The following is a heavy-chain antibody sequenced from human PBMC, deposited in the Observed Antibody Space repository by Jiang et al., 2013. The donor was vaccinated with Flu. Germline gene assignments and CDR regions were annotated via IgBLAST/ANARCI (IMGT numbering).Heavy chain of an antibody. J-gene: IGHJ5*02. V-gene: IGHV4-59*08. CDR1: GGSINTYY. D-gene: IGHD3-22*01. CDR2: IYYSGNT. CDR3: SRHASIHYDRRFDP. Sequence: GSGLVKPSETLSLTCTVSGGSINTYYWSWIRQSPGKGLEWIGYIYYSGNTNYNPSLKSRVTISVDTSKNQVSLKLSSVTAADTAVYYCSRHASIHYDRRFDPWGQGTLVTVSS.